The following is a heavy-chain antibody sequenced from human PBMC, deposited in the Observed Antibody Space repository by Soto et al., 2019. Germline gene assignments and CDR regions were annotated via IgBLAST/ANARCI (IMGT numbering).Heavy chain of an antibody. CDR3: ARDHPTSRLYSDY. CDR1: GFTFSSYW. CDR2: INQDGSEK. D-gene: IGHD6-6*01. J-gene: IGHJ4*02. V-gene: IGHV3-7*04. Sequence: GGSLRLSCAASGFTFSSYWMSWVRQAPGKGLEWVANINQDGSEKYLVDSVKGRFTISRDNAKNSLYLQMNSLRAEDTAMYYCARDHPTSRLYSDYWGQGTLVTVSS.